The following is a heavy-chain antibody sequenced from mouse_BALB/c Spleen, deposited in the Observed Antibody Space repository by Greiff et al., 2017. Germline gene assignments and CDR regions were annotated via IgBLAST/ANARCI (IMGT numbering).Heavy chain of an antibody. CDR2: ISDGGSYT. V-gene: IGHV5-4*02. J-gene: IGHJ4*01. CDR3: ARDKYGNYLDY. Sequence: EVQRVESGGGLVKPGGSLKLSCAASGFTFSDYYMYWVRQTPEKRLEWVATISDGGSYTYYPDSVKGRFTISRDNAKNNLYLQMSSLKSEDTAMYYCARDKYGNYLDYWGQGTSVTVSS. D-gene: IGHD2-10*02. CDR1: GFTFSDYY.